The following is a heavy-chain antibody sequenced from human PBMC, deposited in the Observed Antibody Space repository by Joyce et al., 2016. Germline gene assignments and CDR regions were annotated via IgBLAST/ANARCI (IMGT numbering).Heavy chain of an antibody. D-gene: IGHD1-26*01. J-gene: IGHJ4*02. CDR2: ISTYHGNT. Sequence: QVQLVQSGAEVKKPGASVKVSCKASGYTFISYGISWLRQAPGQGREWLGWISTYHGNTNYAQKFRGRVTMTTDTSTSTAYMELRSLRSDDTAVYYCARGYGVVGATTDFDYWGQGTLVTVSS. CDR3: ARGYGVVGATTDFDY. V-gene: IGHV1-18*01. CDR1: GYTFISYG.